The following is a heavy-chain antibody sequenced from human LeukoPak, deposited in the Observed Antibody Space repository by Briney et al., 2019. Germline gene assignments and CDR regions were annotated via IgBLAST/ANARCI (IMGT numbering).Heavy chain of an antibody. Sequence: PGGSLRLSCAASGFTFSSYSRNWVRQAPGEGLEWVSSISSSSSYIYYADSVKGRFTISRDNAKNSLYLQMNSLRAEDTAVYYCAREGGAYYFDYWGQGTLVTVSS. D-gene: IGHD3-16*01. CDR3: AREGGAYYFDY. CDR1: GFTFSSYS. J-gene: IGHJ4*02. V-gene: IGHV3-21*01. CDR2: ISSSSSYI.